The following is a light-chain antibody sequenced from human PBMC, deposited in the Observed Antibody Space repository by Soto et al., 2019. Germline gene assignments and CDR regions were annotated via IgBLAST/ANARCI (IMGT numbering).Light chain of an antibody. CDR3: QQFNTCPWT. CDR1: QSISGW. CDR2: KAS. Sequence: DIQMTQSPSTLSASVGDRVTITCRASQSISGWLAWYQQKPGKAPKLLIYKASSLESGVPSRFSGSGSGTEFTLTISSLQPDDIATYYCQQFNTCPWTFGQGTKVEIK. V-gene: IGKV1-5*03. J-gene: IGKJ1*01.